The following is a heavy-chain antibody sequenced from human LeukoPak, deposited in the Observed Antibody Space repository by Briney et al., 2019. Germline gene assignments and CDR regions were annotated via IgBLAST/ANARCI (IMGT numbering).Heavy chain of an antibody. J-gene: IGHJ4*02. Sequence: PSETLSLTCTVSGGSISPYYWGWIRQPPGKGLEWIGEINRSGSTTYNPSLKSRVTISVDTSKNQFSLKLNSVTAADTAVYYCARFGTYWGQGILVTVSS. D-gene: IGHD3-10*01. CDR3: ARFGTY. CDR2: INRSGST. V-gene: IGHV4-34*01. CDR1: GGSISPYY.